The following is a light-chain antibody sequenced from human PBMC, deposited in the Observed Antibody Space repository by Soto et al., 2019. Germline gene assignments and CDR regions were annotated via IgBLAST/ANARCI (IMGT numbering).Light chain of an antibody. CDR2: GAS. Sequence: EIVLTQSPSTLSLSPGERATLSCRASQSISDNFLAWYRQKPGQPPRLLIYGASRRATGIPDRFSGSGSGTDFTLTIWRLEPEDFAVYYCQQYDGSPPTFGQGTKVDIK. J-gene: IGKJ1*01. CDR1: QSISDNF. V-gene: IGKV3-20*01. CDR3: QQYDGSPPT.